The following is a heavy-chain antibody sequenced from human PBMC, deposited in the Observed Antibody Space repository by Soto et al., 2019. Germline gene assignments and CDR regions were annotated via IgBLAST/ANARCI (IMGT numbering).Heavy chain of an antibody. D-gene: IGHD3-10*01. CDR1: GYTFTDNG. Sequence: QVQLVQSGAEVKKPGASGKVSCKASGYTFTDNGISWARQAPGQGLEWMGWISGYNGNTNYALRFIDRVTMTSDTATSTDNMELRSLRPDDSAVYYCARDQRGNRYGSAADFDYWGQGTLVTVSS. J-gene: IGHJ4*02. CDR2: ISGYNGNT. V-gene: IGHV1-18*04. CDR3: ARDQRGNRYGSAADFDY.